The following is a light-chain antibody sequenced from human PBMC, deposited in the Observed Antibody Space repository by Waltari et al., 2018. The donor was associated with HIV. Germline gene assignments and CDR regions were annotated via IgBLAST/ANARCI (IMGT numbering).Light chain of an antibody. Sequence: QSVLPQPPSLSGAPGPRVTFSCTGSRSNIGAGYDVHWYQQLPGRAPKLLIYGNSKRPSGVPGRFSGSKSGASASLAITGLQAEDEAYYYCQSHDTSLTGPCVFGTGTKVTVL. J-gene: IGLJ1*01. V-gene: IGLV1-40*01. CDR2: GNS. CDR3: QSHDTSLTGPCV. CDR1: RSNIGAGYD.